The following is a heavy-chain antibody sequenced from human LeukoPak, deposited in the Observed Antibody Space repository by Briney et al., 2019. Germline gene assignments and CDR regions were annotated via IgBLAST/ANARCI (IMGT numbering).Heavy chain of an antibody. CDR3: AKGLYSGSYYYYFDY. CDR2: ISGSGGST. V-gene: IGHV3-23*01. D-gene: IGHD1-26*01. Sequence: GGSLRLSCAASGFTFSSYAMSWVRQAPGKGLEWVSAISGSGGSTYYADSVKGRFTISRDNSKNTLYLQMNSLRAEDTAVYYCAKGLYSGSYYYYFDYWGQGTLVTVSS. J-gene: IGHJ4*02. CDR1: GFTFSSYA.